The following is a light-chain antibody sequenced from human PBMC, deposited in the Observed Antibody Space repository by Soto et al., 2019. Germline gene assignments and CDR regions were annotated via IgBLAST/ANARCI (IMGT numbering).Light chain of an antibody. CDR3: SSYAAGSMYV. CDR2: EVV. J-gene: IGLJ1*01. CDR1: SSDVGYYNY. V-gene: IGLV2-14*01. Sequence: QSARTQPASVSGSPGQSITISCTGTSSDVGYYNYVSWFQQHPGKAPKLMISEVVNRPSGVSIRFSGSKSGDTASLTITGLQAEDEADYYCSSYAAGSMYVFGTGTKAPS.